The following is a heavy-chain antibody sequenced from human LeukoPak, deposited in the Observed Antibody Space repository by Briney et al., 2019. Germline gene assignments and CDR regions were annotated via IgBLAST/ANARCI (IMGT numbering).Heavy chain of an antibody. CDR1: GGSISSGGYY. CDR3: ARASGNFWSGYYTNWLDP. Sequence: SETLSLTCTVSGGSISSGGYYWSWIRQPRGKGLEWIGYIYHSGSTYYNPSLKSRVTISVDRSKNQFSLKLSSVTAADTAVYYCARASGNFWSGYYTNWLDPWGQGTLVTVSS. D-gene: IGHD3-3*01. V-gene: IGHV4-30-2*01. J-gene: IGHJ5*02. CDR2: IYHSGST.